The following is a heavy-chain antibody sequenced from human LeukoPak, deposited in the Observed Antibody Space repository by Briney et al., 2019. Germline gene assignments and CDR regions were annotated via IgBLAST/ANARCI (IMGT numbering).Heavy chain of an antibody. Sequence: GASVKVSCKASGYTFTSYDINWVRQATGQGLEWMGWMNPNSGNTGYAQKFQGRVTMTRNTSISTAYMELSSLRSEDTAVYYCARDTYGGNEYYYYYGMDVWGQGTTVTVSS. CDR3: ARDTYGGNEYYYYYGMDV. J-gene: IGHJ6*02. D-gene: IGHD4-23*01. CDR2: MNPNSGNT. CDR1: GYTFTSYD. V-gene: IGHV1-8*01.